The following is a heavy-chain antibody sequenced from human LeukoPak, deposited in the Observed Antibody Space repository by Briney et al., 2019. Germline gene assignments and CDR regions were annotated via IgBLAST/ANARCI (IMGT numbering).Heavy chain of an antibody. V-gene: IGHV4-34*01. CDR2: INHSGST. J-gene: IGHJ4*02. D-gene: IGHD3-22*01. Sequence: PSETLSLTCAVYGGSFSGYYWSWIRQPPGKGLEWIREINHSGSTNYNPSLKSRVTISVDTSKNQFSLKLSSVTAADTAVYYCARGLRGYYDSSGTPGYWGQGTLVTVSS. CDR1: GGSFSGYY. CDR3: ARGLRGYYDSSGTPGY.